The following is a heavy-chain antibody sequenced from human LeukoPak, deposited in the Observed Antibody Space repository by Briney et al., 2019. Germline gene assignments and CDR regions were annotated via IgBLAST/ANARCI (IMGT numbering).Heavy chain of an antibody. D-gene: IGHD3-22*01. CDR2: TSSSSSYI. CDR3: ARGDSSGYYLTYFDY. V-gene: IGHV3-21*01. CDR1: GFTFSSYS. Sequence: PGGTLRLSCAASGFTFSSYSMNWVRQAPGKGLEWVSSTSSSSSYIYYADSVKGRFTISRDNAKNSLYLQMNSLRAEDTAVYYCARGDSSGYYLTYFDYWGQGTLVTVSS. J-gene: IGHJ4*02.